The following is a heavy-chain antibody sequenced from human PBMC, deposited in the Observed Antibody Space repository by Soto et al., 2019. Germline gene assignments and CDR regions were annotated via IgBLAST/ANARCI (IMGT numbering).Heavy chain of an antibody. V-gene: IGHV1-18*01. J-gene: IGHJ4*02. CDR1: GYTFTSYG. D-gene: IGHD4-17*01. CDR2: ISAYNGNT. CDR3: ARDLRTVTTTGGLIDY. Sequence: QVQLVQSGAEVKKPGASVKISCKASGYTFTSYGISWVRQAPGQGLEWMGWISAYNGNTNYAQKLQGRVTMTTDTSTSTAYMELRSLRSDDTAVYYCARDLRTVTTTGGLIDYWGQGTLVTVSS.